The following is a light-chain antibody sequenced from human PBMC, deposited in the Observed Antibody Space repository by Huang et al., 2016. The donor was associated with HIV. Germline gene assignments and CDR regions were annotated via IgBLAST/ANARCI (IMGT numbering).Light chain of an antibody. Sequence: DIQMTQSPSSLSASIGDRVTMTCRASHNINSNLNWYQQKPGKAPKLVMFVATYLASDVSARFSGSGSGTHFTLTIDGLQPEDLATYFCQQSQSTPWTFGQGSRLEIK. J-gene: IGKJ1*01. CDR1: HNINSN. CDR3: QQSQSTPWT. V-gene: IGKV1-39*01. CDR2: VAT.